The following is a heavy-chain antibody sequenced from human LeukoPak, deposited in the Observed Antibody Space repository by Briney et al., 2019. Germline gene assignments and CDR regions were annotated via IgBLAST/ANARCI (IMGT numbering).Heavy chain of an antibody. Sequence: GGSLRLSCAASGFSFITYSMNWVRQAPGKGLEWVSSISSRSSYIYYADSVKGRFTLSRDNGRNSLYLQMNSLRVDDTAVYYCAREWNNAVAPWGQGTLVTVSS. CDR2: ISSRSSYI. D-gene: IGHD1/OR15-1a*01. V-gene: IGHV3-21*01. J-gene: IGHJ5*02. CDR3: AREWNNAVAP. CDR1: GFSFITYS.